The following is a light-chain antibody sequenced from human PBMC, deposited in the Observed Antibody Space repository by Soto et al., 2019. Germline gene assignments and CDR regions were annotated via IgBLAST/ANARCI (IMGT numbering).Light chain of an antibody. J-gene: IGLJ1*01. Sequence: QSALAQPASVSGSPGQSITISCTGTSSDIGSYDYVSWYQQHPGKAPNLIIYEVTDRPSGVSNRFSGSKSVNTASLTISGIQAEDAADYYCSSFTSTRTRLFGRGTQVTVL. V-gene: IGLV2-14*01. CDR3: SSFTSTRTRL. CDR2: EVT. CDR1: SSDIGSYDY.